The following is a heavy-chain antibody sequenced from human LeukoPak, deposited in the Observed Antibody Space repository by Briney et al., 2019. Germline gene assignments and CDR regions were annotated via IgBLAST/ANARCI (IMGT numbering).Heavy chain of an antibody. D-gene: IGHD2-21*01. J-gene: IGHJ4*02. CDR3: TTYYVGEGGRGH. V-gene: IGHV4-59*01. Sequence: SETLSLTCTVSGGSISSYYWSWIRQPPGKGLEWIGYIYYSGSTNYNPSLKSRVMISIDTSKNQFSLKVSTVTAADTAVYYCTTYYVGEGGRGHWGPGTLVTVPS. CDR2: IYYSGST. CDR1: GGSISSYY.